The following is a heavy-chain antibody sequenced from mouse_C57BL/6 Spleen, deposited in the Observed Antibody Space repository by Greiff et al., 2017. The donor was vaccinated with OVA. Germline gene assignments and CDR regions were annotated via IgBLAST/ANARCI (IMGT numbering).Heavy chain of an antibody. CDR2: ISSGSSTI. J-gene: IGHJ4*01. Sequence: EVQGVESGGGLVKPGGSLKLSCAASGFTFSDYGMHWVRQAPEQGLEWVAYISSGSSTIYYADTVKGRFTISRDNAKNTLFLQMTSLRSEDTAMYYCAGSSPYAMDYWGQGTSVTVSS. D-gene: IGHD1-1*01. CDR1: GFTFSDYG. V-gene: IGHV5-17*01. CDR3: AGSSPYAMDY.